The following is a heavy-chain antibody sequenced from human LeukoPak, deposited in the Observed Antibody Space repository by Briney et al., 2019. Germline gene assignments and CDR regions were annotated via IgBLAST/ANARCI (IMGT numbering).Heavy chain of an antibody. CDR2: THTSGST. CDR1: GGSISNYY. D-gene: IGHD5-18*01. V-gene: IGHV4-4*07. CDR3: ARGRWNTGMVSPYYFDY. J-gene: IGHJ4*02. Sequence: SETLSLTCTVSGGSISNYYWSWIRQPAEKGLEWIGRTHTSGSTNYNPSLKSRVTMSVDTSKNQFSLKLSSVTAADTAVYYCARGRWNTGMVSPYYFDYWGQGTLVTVSS.